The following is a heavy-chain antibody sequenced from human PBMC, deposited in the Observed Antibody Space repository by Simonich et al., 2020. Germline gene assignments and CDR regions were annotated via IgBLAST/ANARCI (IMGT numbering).Heavy chain of an antibody. Sequence: EVQLVESGGGLVKPGGSLRLSCAASGFTFSSYSMNGVRQAPGKGLEWVSSISSSINYIYYADSVKGRFTISRDNAKNSLYLQINSLRAEDTAVYYCARWIAVAGTGAYGMDVWGQGTTVTVSS. CDR3: ARWIAVAGTGAYGMDV. D-gene: IGHD6-19*01. CDR2: ISSSINYI. V-gene: IGHV3-21*01. J-gene: IGHJ6*02. CDR1: GFTFSSYS.